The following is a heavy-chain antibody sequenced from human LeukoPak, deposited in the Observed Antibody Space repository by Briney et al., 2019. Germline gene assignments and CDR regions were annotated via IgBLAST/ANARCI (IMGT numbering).Heavy chain of an antibody. V-gene: IGHV1-2*02. CDR1: VYTFTFYN. CDR2: INPNSGGT. CDR3: ARGGVGATTY. J-gene: IGHJ4*02. D-gene: IGHD1-26*01. Sequence: GASETVSCTASVYTFTFYNMHWVRQAPGQGREWMGWINPNSGGTNYAQKFQGRVTMTRDTSISTASMELSRLTPGDTAVYYCARGGVGATTYWGQGTLVTVSS.